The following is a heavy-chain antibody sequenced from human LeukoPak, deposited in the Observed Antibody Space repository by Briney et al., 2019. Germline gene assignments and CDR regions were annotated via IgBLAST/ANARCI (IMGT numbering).Heavy chain of an antibody. V-gene: IGHV3-74*01. CDR1: GFTFSTYW. D-gene: IGHD3-16*01. J-gene: IGHJ3*02. CDR3: ARESDYDYVWGVPGGNGAFDI. Sequence: PGGSLRLSCAASGFTFSTYWMDWVRQAPGKGLVWVSRINTDGSSTSYADSVKGRFTISRDNAKNTLYLQMNSLRAEDTAVYYCARESDYDYVWGVPGGNGAFDIWGQGTMVTVSS. CDR2: INTDGSST.